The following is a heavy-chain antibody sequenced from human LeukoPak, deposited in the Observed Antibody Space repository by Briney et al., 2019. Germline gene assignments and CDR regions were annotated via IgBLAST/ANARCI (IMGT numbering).Heavy chain of an antibody. Sequence: GGSLRLTCAASGFTVRTTYLHWVRQAPGKGLEWVSVIYTSGNTYYADSVKGRFTISRDNSNNTLYLQMSSLRAEDTALYYCARDRGNNWFDPWGQGTLVTVSS. CDR2: IYTSGNT. CDR3: ARDRGNNWFDP. V-gene: IGHV3-66*01. CDR1: GFTVRTTY. J-gene: IGHJ5*02. D-gene: IGHD3-16*01.